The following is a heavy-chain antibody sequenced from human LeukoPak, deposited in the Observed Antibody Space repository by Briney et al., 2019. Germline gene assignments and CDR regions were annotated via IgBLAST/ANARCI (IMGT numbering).Heavy chain of an antibody. CDR3: ATAYQYGSGSYAQTYYYYYMDV. V-gene: IGHV1-18*01. Sequence: ASVKVSCKASGYTFTSYGISWVRQAPGQGLEWMGWISAYNGNTNYAQKLQGRVTMTTDTSTSTAYMELRSLRSDDTAVYYCATAYQYGSGSYAQTYYYYYMDVWGKGTTVTVSS. D-gene: IGHD3-10*01. J-gene: IGHJ6*03. CDR2: ISAYNGNT. CDR1: GYTFTSYG.